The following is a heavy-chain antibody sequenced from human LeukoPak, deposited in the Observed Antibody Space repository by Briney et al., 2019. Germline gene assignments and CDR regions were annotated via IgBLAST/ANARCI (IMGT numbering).Heavy chain of an antibody. D-gene: IGHD3-22*01. CDR3: ARDLGYSFDY. CDR1: GFTFSTYA. Sequence: PGGSLRLSCAASGFTFSTYAMHWVRQAPGKGLEWVAVISYDGSNKYYADSVKGRFTISRDNSKNTLYLQMNSLRTEGAAVYYCARDLGYSFDYWGQGTLVTVSS. J-gene: IGHJ4*02. V-gene: IGHV3-30-3*01. CDR2: ISYDGSNK.